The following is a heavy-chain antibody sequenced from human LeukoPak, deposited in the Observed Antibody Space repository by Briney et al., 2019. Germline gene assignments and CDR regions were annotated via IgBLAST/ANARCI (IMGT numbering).Heavy chain of an antibody. J-gene: IGHJ4*02. V-gene: IGHV1-18*01. CDR1: AYTFTSYG. CDR3: ASESLWFGSYVY. Sequence: ASVKVSCKASAYTFTSYGISLVRQAPGQGLEWMGWISAYNGNTNYAQKLQGRVTMTTDTSTSTAYMELRSLRSDDTAVYYCASESLWFGSYVYWGQGTLVTVSS. CDR2: ISAYNGNT. D-gene: IGHD3-10*01.